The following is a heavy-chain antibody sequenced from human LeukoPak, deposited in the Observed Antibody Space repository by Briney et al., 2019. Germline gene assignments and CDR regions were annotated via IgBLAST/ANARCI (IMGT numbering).Heavy chain of an antibody. V-gene: IGHV3-23*01. CDR2: ISASGGST. Sequence: GGSLRLSCAASGFAFGNYAMSWLRQAPGKGPEWVSTISASGGSTYYADSVKGRFTLSRDNSKNTLYLQMNSLRAEDTAVYYCAREGDSSSWYYYYGMDVWGQGTTVTVSS. CDR3: AREGDSSSWYYYYGMDV. D-gene: IGHD6-13*01. J-gene: IGHJ6*02. CDR1: GFAFGNYA.